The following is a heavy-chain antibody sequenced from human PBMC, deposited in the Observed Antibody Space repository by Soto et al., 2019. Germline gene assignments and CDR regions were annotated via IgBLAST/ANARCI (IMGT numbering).Heavy chain of an antibody. CDR2: ITYDGSFQ. CDR1: GFNFDNYG. CDR3: AKDRVGGTFYTPLAF. Sequence: GGSLRLSCQASGFNFDNYGMHWVRQAPGKGLEWVAVITYDGSFQYYADSVKGRFTISRDNSKDTLSLHLNTLKPEDTAVYHCAKDRVGGTFYTPLAFWGQGTLVTVSS. V-gene: IGHV3-30*18. D-gene: IGHD1-7*01. J-gene: IGHJ4*02.